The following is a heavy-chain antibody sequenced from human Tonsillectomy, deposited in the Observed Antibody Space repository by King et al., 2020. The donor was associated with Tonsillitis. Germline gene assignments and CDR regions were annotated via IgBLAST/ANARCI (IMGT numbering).Heavy chain of an antibody. J-gene: IGHJ4*02. CDR1: GFTVSSNY. CDR2: IYSGGST. D-gene: IGHD3-22*01. V-gene: IGHV3-53*01. Sequence: VQLVESGGGLIQPGGSLRLSCAASGFTVSSNYMSWVRQAPGKGLEWVSVIYSGGSTYYADSVKGRFTISRDNSKNTLYLQMNSLRAEDTAVYYCARDQTYYYASSGYYGGYFDYWGQGTLVTVSS. CDR3: ARDQTYYYASSGYYGGYFDY.